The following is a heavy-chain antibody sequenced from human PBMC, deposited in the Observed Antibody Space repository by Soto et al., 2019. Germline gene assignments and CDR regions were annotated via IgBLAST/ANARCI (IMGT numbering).Heavy chain of an antibody. CDR1: GFSLSTSGVG. CDR3: AHTLEMATINSHLFDY. V-gene: IGHV2-5*01. CDR2: IYWNDDK. J-gene: IGHJ4*02. Sequence: VSGPTLVNPTQTLTLTCTFSGFSLSTSGVGVGWIRQPPVKALEWLALIYWNDDKRYSPSLKSRLTITKDTSKNQVVLTMTNMDPVDTATYYCAHTLEMATINSHLFDYWGQGTLVSVSS. D-gene: IGHD5-12*01.